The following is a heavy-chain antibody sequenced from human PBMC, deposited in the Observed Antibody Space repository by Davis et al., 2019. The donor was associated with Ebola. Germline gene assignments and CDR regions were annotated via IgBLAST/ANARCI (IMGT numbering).Heavy chain of an antibody. D-gene: IGHD4-17*01. Sequence: GESLKISCAASGFTFSSYSMNWVRQAPGKGLEWVSSISSSSSYIYYADSVKGRFTISRDNAKNSLYLQMNSLRAEDTAVYYCARGGFLHYDDSPDYWGQGTLVTVSS. CDR1: GFTFSSYS. J-gene: IGHJ4*02. V-gene: IGHV3-21*01. CDR3: ARGGFLHYDDSPDY. CDR2: ISSSSSYI.